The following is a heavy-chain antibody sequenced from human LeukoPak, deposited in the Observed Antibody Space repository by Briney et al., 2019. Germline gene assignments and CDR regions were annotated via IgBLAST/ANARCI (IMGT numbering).Heavy chain of an antibody. CDR1: GFSFSNFG. CDR2: IWSDGSEK. CDR3: AREWYYGGF. D-gene: IGHD2/OR15-2a*01. V-gene: IGHV3-33*01. J-gene: IGHJ4*02. Sequence: GRSLRLSCAASGFSFSNFGMHWVRQAPGKGLEWVAVIWSDGSEKYYADSVKSRFTISRDNSKNILYLQMNSLRAEDTAVYYCAREWYYGGFWGQGTLVTVSS.